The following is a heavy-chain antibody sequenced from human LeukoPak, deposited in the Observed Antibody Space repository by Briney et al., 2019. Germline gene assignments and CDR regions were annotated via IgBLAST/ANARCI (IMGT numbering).Heavy chain of an antibody. CDR3: ARAESYGYGFDY. CDR1: GFTVSSNY. J-gene: IGHJ4*02. Sequence: GGSLRLSCAASGFTVSSNYMSRVRQAPGKGLEWVSVIYSGGGTYYADSVKGRFTISRDNSKNTLYLQMNSLRAEDTAVYYCARAESYGYGFDYWGQGTLVTVSS. D-gene: IGHD5-18*01. V-gene: IGHV3-53*01. CDR2: IYSGGGT.